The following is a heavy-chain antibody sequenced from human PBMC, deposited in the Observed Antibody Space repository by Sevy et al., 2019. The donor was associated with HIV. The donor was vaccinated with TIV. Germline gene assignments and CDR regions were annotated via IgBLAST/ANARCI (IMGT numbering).Heavy chain of an antibody. V-gene: IGHV3-7*01. CDR3: VGARGDTVVVTNAIAILVMDV. D-gene: IGHD5-18*01. J-gene: IGHJ6*02. Sequence: GGSLRLSCTASEFIFSNYWMSWVRQAPGKGLEWVANIKQDGSERYYADSMKGRFTISRDNAKNSVYLELSGLRVEDTAGYYCVGARGDTVVVTNAIAILVMDVWGQGTTVTVSS. CDR1: EFIFSNYW. CDR2: IKQDGSER.